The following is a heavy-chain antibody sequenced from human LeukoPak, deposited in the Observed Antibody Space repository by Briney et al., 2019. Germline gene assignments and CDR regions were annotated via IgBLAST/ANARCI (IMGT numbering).Heavy chain of an antibody. Sequence: SETLSLTCTVSGGSISSSSYYWGWIRQPPGKGLEWIGSIYYSGSTYYNPSLKSRVTISVDTSKNQFSLKLSSVTAADTAVYYCARSPRRSIAVAGTEGLFDYWGQGTLDTVSS. CDR1: GGSISSSSYY. D-gene: IGHD6-19*01. V-gene: IGHV4-39*01. J-gene: IGHJ4*02. CDR3: ARSPRRSIAVAGTEGLFDY. CDR2: IYYSGST.